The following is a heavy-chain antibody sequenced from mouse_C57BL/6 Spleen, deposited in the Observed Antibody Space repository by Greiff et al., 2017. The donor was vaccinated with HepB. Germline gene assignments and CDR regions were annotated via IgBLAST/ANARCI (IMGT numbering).Heavy chain of an antibody. D-gene: IGHD2-1*01. Sequence: QVQLQQPGAELVKPGASVKLSCKASGYTFTSYWMQWVKQRPGQGLEWIGEIDPSDSYTNYNQKFKGKATLTVDTSSSTAYMQLSSLTSEDSAVDYCAVYGNYSAWFAYWGQGTLVTVSA. J-gene: IGHJ3*01. CDR3: AVYGNYSAWFAY. CDR2: IDPSDSYT. V-gene: IGHV1-50*01. CDR1: GYTFTSYW.